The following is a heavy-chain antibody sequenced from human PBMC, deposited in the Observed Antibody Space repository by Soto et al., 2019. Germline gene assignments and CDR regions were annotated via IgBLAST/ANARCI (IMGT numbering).Heavy chain of an antibody. CDR2: IINMFGTV. CDR3: VSYSLHSEYSYGYFDY. D-gene: IGHD5-18*01. V-gene: IGHV1-69*01. J-gene: IGHJ4*02. Sequence: QVQLVQSGAEVKKPGSSVKVYCKASGGTFNTHAITWVRQAPGHGLEWMGGIINMFGTVNYAQKFQGRVTMTADEATSTAYMELSGLRSEEPGVYYCVSYSLHSEYSYGYFDYWGQGTLGTVSS. CDR1: GGTFNTHA.